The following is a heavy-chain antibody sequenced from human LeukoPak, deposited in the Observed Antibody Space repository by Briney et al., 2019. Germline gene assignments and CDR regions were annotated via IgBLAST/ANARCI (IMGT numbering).Heavy chain of an antibody. CDR1: GFTFSSYW. CDR3: ARGNSSAWYDY. CDR2: INSDGSTT. D-gene: IGHD6-19*01. V-gene: IGHV3-74*01. Sequence: GSLRLSCAASGFTFSSYWMHWVRQAPGKGLVWVSRINSDGSTTSNADSVKGRFTISRDNAKNTLHLQMNSLRAEDTAVYYCARGNSSAWYDYWGQGTLVTVSS. J-gene: IGHJ4*02.